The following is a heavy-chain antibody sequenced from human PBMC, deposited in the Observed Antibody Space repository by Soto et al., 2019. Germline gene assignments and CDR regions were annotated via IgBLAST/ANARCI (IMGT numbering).Heavy chain of an antibody. CDR3: GRPLEDIVARLLDY. CDR1: GFTFSSYS. J-gene: IGHJ4*02. Sequence: EVQLVESGGGLVQPGGSLRLSCAASGFTFSSYSMNWVRQAPGKGLEWVSYISSSSSTIYYADSVKGRFTISRDNAKNSLYLQMNSLRAQDNAVYYWGRPLEDIVARLLDYWGQGTLVPV. D-gene: IGHD5-12*01. V-gene: IGHV3-48*04. CDR2: ISSSSSTI.